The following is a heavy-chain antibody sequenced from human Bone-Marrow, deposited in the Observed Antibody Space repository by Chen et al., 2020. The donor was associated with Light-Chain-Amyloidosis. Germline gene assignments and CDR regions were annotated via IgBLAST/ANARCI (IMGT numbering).Heavy chain of an antibody. CDR3: ARESTRGQVLGESSGYAL. D-gene: IGHD3-22*01. J-gene: IGHJ2*01. CDR1: GYSISSGYS. CDR2: INHSGNT. V-gene: IGHV4-38-2*02. Sequence: QVQLQESGPGLVKPSATLSLTCSVSGYSISSGYSWGWIRQPPGKGLEWIAMINHSGNTDQNPSLKSRATIAVDTSKNQFSLKLGSVIAADTAVYYCARESTRGQVLGESSGYALWGRGTLVTVSS.